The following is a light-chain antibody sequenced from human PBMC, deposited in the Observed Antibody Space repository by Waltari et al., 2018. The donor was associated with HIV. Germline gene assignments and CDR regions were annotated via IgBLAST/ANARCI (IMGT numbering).Light chain of an antibody. CDR2: VVR. CDR1: SSDVGGYHS. Sequence: QSALTQPASESGSPGQSITIPCTGTSSDVGGYHSVSLYTQPPGKAPKSMIYVVRKRPSGVSNRFSGAKSGNTASLTISGLQAEDEADYYCCSYAGSSTLVFGGGTKLTVL. J-gene: IGLJ2*01. V-gene: IGLV2-23*02. CDR3: CSYAGSSTLV.